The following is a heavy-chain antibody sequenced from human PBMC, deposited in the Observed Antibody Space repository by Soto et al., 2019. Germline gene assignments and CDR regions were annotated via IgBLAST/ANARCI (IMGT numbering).Heavy chain of an antibody. V-gene: IGHV4-34*01. J-gene: IGHJ4*02. CDR3: ARGENTAIDY. CDR1: GGSFSGYY. CDR2: INHSGSI. Sequence: SETLSLTCAVYGGSFSGYYWSWIRQPPGKGLEWIGEINHSGSINYNPSLKSRVTISVDTSKNQFSLKLSSVTAADTAVYYCARGENTAIDYWGQGTLVTVSS. D-gene: IGHD5-18*01.